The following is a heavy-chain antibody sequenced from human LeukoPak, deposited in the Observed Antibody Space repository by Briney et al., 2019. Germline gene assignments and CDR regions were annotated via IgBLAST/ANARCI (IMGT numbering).Heavy chain of an antibody. CDR2: IYDSGNT. CDR3: ARRINYFDY. CDR1: GGSVSSYY. V-gene: IGHV4-59*02. D-gene: IGHD5-24*01. J-gene: IGHJ4*02. Sequence: SETLSLTCTVSGGSVSSYYWSWIRQPPGKGLEWIGYIYDSGNTNYNPSLKSRVTMSVDTSKNQSSLKLSSVTAADTAVYYCARRINYFDYWGQGTLDTVSS.